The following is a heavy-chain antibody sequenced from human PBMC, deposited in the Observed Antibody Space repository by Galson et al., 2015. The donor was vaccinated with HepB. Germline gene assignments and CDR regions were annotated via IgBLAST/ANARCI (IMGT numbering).Heavy chain of an antibody. CDR1: GFTFGDYA. CDR2: IRHKGNGGTA. V-gene: IGHV3-49*03. J-gene: IGHJ4*02. CDR3: TRESGGDSDY. D-gene: IGHD2-21*01. Sequence: SLRLSCATSGFTFGDYAMSWFRRAPGKGLEWVGFIRHKGNGGTAEYAASVKARFSISRDDSESIAYMQMDSLKTDDTAVYYCTRESGGDSDYWGQGTLVTVSS.